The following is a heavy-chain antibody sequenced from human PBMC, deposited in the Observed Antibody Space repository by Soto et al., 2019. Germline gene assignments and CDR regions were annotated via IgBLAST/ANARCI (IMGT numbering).Heavy chain of an antibody. CDR2: IYSGGST. Sequence: ASLQLSFAASGFTVSSNYMSWVRQAPGKGLEWVSVIYSGGSTYYADSVKGRFTISRDNSKNTLYLQMNSLRAEDTAVYYCAGGYYPYFDYWGQGTLVTVSS. CDR3: AGGYYPYFDY. V-gene: IGHV3-53*01. D-gene: IGHD3-22*01. J-gene: IGHJ4*02. CDR1: GFTVSSNY.